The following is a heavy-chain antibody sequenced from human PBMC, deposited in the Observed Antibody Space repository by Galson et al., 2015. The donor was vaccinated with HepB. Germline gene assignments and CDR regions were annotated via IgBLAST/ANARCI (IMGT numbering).Heavy chain of an antibody. V-gene: IGHV1-69*13. J-gene: IGHJ4*02. D-gene: IGHD6-25*01. CDR2: IIPIFNIT. CDR3: ARPNAAASASYDY. CDR1: GGTFSSFA. Sequence: SVKVSCKASGGTFSSFAIHWVRQAPGQGLEWMGGIIPIFNITNYPQRFQGRVTLAADEPTNTVYMELSSLRSNDTAVYYCARPNAAASASYDYWGQGTLVTASS.